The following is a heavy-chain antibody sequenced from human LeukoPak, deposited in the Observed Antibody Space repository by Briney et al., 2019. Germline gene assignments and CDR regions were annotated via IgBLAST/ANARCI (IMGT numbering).Heavy chain of an antibody. V-gene: IGHV4-59*01. CDR2: IYYSGST. D-gene: IGHD3-3*01. CDR3: ARGPPGYDFWSGYYNWFDP. Sequence: NPSETLSLTCTVSGGSISSYYWSWIRQPPGKGLEWIGYIYYSGSTNYNPSLKSRVTISVDTSKNQFSLKLSSETAADTAVYYCARGPPGYDFWSGYYNWFDPWGQGTLVTVSS. CDR1: GGSISSYY. J-gene: IGHJ5*02.